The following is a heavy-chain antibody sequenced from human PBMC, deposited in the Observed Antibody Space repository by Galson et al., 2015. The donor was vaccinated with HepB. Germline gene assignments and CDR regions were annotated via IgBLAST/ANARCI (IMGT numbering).Heavy chain of an antibody. CDR2: YSFDGSNK. D-gene: IGHD2-2*01. J-gene: IGHJ4*02. V-gene: IGHV3-30*03. CDR3: LRDGGCSTTNCSSPSYFDY. Sequence: SLRLSCAASGFNSSAYDMHWVRQAPGKGLEWVATYSFDGSNKYYADSVEGRFTISRDNSKNTLYVQMNSLRPEDTAIYYCLRDGGCSTTNCSSPSYFDYWGQGTLVTVSS. CDR1: GFNSSAYD.